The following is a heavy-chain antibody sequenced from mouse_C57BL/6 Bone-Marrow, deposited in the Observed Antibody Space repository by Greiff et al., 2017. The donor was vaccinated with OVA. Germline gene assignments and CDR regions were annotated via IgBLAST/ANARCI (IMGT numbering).Heavy chain of an antibody. V-gene: IGHV1-64*01. J-gene: IGHJ1*03. Sequence: QVQLQQPGAELVKPGASVKLSCKASGYTFTSYWMHWVKQRPGQGLEWIGMIHPNSGSTNYNEKFKSKATLPVAKSSSTAYMQLSSLTSEDSAVYYCARHFYWYFDVWGTGTTVTVSS. CDR1: GYTFTSYW. CDR3: ARHFYWYFDV. CDR2: IHPNSGST.